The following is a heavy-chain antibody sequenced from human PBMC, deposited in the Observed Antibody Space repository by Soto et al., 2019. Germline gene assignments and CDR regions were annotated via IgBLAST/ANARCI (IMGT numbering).Heavy chain of an antibody. Sequence: SETLSLTCTVSGGSISSGGYYWSWIRQHPGKGLEWIGYIYYSGSTYYNPSLKSRVTISVDTSKNQFSLKLSSVTAADTAVYYCARGDIVVVPAAIWGQGTLVTVPQ. CDR1: GGSISSGGYY. V-gene: IGHV4-31*03. CDR3: ARGDIVVVPAAI. J-gene: IGHJ4*02. D-gene: IGHD2-2*01. CDR2: IYYSGST.